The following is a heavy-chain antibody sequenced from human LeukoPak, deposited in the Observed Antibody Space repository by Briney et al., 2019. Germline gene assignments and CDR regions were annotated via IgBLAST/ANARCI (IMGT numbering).Heavy chain of an antibody. D-gene: IGHD4-23*01. CDR1: GYSISSGYY. CDR2: IYHSGSP. CDR3: ARPHDYGGNSGGYWFDP. Sequence: PSETLSLTCAVSGYSISSGYYWGWIRQPPGKGVEWIGSIYHSGSPYYNPSLKSRVTISVDTSKNQFSLKLSSVTAADTAVYYCARPHDYGGNSGGYWFDPWGQGTLVTVSS. V-gene: IGHV4-38-2*01. J-gene: IGHJ5*02.